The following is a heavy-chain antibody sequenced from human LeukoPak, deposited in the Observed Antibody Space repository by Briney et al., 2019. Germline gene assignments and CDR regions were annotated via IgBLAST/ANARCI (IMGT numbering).Heavy chain of an antibody. Sequence: PSETLSLTCAVSGGSISSRNWWSWVRQPPGKGLEWIGEIYHSGSTNYNPSLKSRVTISVDKSKNQFSLKLSSVTAADTAVYYCARIGIRYFDWTYWGQGTLVTVSS. J-gene: IGHJ4*02. CDR1: GGSISSRNW. D-gene: IGHD3-9*01. CDR3: ARIGIRYFDWTY. V-gene: IGHV4-4*02. CDR2: IYHSGST.